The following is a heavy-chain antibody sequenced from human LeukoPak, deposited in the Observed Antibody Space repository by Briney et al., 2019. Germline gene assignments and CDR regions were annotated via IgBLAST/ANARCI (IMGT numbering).Heavy chain of an antibody. V-gene: IGHV5-51*01. CDR1: GYSFTSYW. CDR2: IYPGDSDT. Sequence: GESLKISCKGSGYSFTSYWIGWVRQMPGKGLEWMGIIYPGDSDTRYSPSFQGQVTISADKSISTAYLQWSSLKASDTAMYYCARRWEMYYDFWSGYYGGDYFDYWSQGTLVTVSS. J-gene: IGHJ4*02. CDR3: ARRWEMYYDFWSGYYGGDYFDY. D-gene: IGHD3-3*01.